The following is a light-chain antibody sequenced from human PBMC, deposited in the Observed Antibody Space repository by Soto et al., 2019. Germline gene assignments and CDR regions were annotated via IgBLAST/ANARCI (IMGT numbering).Light chain of an antibody. CDR2: RDS. CDR1: NIGTKN. CDR3: QVWDSSIVV. Sequence: SYELTQPLSVSVALGQTARITCGGNNIGTKNVHWYQQKPGQAPVLVIHRDSNRPSGIPERFSGSNSGNTATLTISRAQAGDEADYYCQVWDSSIVVFGGGTKLTVL. V-gene: IGLV3-9*01. J-gene: IGLJ2*01.